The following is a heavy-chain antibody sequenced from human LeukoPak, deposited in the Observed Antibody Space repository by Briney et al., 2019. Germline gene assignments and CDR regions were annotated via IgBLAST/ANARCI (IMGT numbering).Heavy chain of an antibody. CDR2: ISAYNGNT. Sequence: GASVKVSCKASGYTFTSYGISWVRQAPGQGLEWMGWISAYNGNTNYAQKLQGRVTMTTDTSTSTAYMELRSLRSDDTAVYYCARDRRYSSSSYYDYWGQGTLVAVSS. D-gene: IGHD6-6*01. V-gene: IGHV1-18*01. J-gene: IGHJ4*02. CDR3: ARDRRYSSSSYYDY. CDR1: GYTFTSYG.